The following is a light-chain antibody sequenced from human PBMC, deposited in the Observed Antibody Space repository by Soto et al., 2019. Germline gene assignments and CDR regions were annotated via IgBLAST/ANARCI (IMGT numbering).Light chain of an antibody. Sequence: MTQSPSSLSASPGERVTLSCRAGQDIITNFDWYQQKSGQAPRLLIYDVSTRDTGVPARFSGSGSETDFTLTISSLQSEDFAVYYCQQNNNAPISFGQGTRLEIK. J-gene: IGKJ5*01. CDR1: QDIITN. V-gene: IGKV3-15*01. CDR3: QQNNNAPIS. CDR2: DVS.